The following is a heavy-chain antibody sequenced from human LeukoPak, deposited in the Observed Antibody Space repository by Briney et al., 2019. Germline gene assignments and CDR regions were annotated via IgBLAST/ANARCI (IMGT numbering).Heavy chain of an antibody. V-gene: IGHV4-4*07. Sequence: SETLSLTCTVSGGSISSYYWSWIRQPAGKGLEWIGRIYTSGSTNYNPSLRSRVTMSVDTSKNQFSLKLGSVTAADTAVYYCARGPGGSGSYYSFDYWGQGTLVTVSS. CDR3: ARGPGGSGSYYSFDY. J-gene: IGHJ4*02. CDR2: IYTSGST. CDR1: GGSISSYY. D-gene: IGHD3-10*01.